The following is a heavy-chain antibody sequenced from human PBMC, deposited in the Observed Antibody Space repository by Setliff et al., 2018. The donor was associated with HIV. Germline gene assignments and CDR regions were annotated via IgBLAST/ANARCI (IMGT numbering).Heavy chain of an antibody. J-gene: IGHJ3*01. V-gene: IGHV3-23*01. CDR2: ILSTGERT. D-gene: IGHD3-3*01. CDR1: GFTFSNYA. Sequence: GGSLRLSCAASGFTFSNYAMSWVRQAPGEGLEWVSAILSTGERTFYADSVKGRFTISRDNSKNTVYLQMNSLRAEDTAEYYCTADLRDFTWDASDFWGQGTMVTVSS. CDR3: TADLRDFTWDASDF.